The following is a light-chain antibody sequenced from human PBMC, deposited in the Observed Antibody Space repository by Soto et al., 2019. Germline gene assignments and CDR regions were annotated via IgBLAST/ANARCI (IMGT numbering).Light chain of an antibody. V-gene: IGLV2-14*03. CDR2: DVS. J-gene: IGLJ1*01. CDR1: SSDVGGYNY. CDR3: SSYTSSSTPWV. Sequence: QSVLTQPTSVSGSPGQSITISCTGTSSDVGGYNYVSWYQHHPGKAPKLMICDVSVRPSGVSNRFSGSKSGNTASLTISGLQAEDEADYYCSSYTSSSTPWVFGTGTKVTVL.